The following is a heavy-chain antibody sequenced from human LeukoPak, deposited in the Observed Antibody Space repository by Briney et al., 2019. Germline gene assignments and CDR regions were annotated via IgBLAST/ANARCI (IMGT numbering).Heavy chain of an antibody. Sequence: SEPLSLTCTVSGGSISSSSYYWGWIRQPPGKGLEWIGSIYYSGSTYYNPSLKSRVTISVDTSKNQFSLKLSSVTAADTAVYYCARRRHCSSTSCSYFDYWGQGTLVTVSS. J-gene: IGHJ4*02. V-gene: IGHV4-39*01. D-gene: IGHD2-2*01. CDR3: ARRRHCSSTSCSYFDY. CDR1: GGSISSSSYY. CDR2: IYYSGST.